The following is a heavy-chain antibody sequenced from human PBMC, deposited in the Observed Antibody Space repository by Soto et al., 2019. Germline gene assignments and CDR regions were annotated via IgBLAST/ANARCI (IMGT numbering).Heavy chain of an antibody. CDR1: GGSISSYF. CDR3: ARGRYGDYGGY. V-gene: IGHV4-59*01. Sequence: SETLSLTCTVSGGSISSYFWSWIRQPPGKGLEWIGYIYYSGNTNYNSSLKSRVTISVDTSKNQFSLKLRSVTAADTAVYYCARGRYGDYGGYWGQGTLVTVSS. J-gene: IGHJ4*02. D-gene: IGHD4-17*01. CDR2: IYYSGNT.